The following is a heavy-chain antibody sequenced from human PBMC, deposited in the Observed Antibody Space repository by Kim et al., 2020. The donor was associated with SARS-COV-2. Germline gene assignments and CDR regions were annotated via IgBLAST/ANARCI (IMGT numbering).Heavy chain of an antibody. CDR3: AREVILWFGEPPYYYYGMDV. V-gene: IGHV1-2*04. CDR1: GYTFTGYY. CDR2: INPNSGGT. J-gene: IGHJ6*02. Sequence: ASVKVSCKASGYTFTGYYMHWVRQAPGQGLEWMGWINPNSGGTNYAQKFQGWVTMTRDTSISTAYMELSRLRSDDTAVYYCAREVILWFGEPPYYYYGMDVWGQGTTVTVSS. D-gene: IGHD3-10*01.